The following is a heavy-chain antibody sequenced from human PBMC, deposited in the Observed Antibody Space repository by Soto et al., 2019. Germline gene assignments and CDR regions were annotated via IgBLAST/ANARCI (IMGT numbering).Heavy chain of an antibody. D-gene: IGHD3-9*01. V-gene: IGHV1-69*13. CDR2: IIPIFGTA. CDR1: GYTFTSYD. Sequence: GASVKVSCKASGYTFTSYDINWVRQAPGQGLEWMGGIIPIFGTANYAQKFQGRVTITADESTSTAYMELSSLRSEDTAVYYCARGGGHVLRYFDWYDYWG. J-gene: IGHJ4*01. CDR3: ARGGGHVLRYFDWYDY.